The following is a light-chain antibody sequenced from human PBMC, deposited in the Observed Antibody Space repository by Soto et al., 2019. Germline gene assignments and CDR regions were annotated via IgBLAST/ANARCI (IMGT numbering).Light chain of an antibody. Sequence: EMVMTQSPATLSVSPGERVTLSCRASESLFGFLAWFQQKPGQAHRLLIYGVSTKATGVPARFSGSGSATAFTLTISSLPSDHSAVYYCQSYNDWPFAFGPGTMLEI. CDR3: QSYNDWPFA. CDR1: ESLFGF. CDR2: GVS. V-gene: IGKV3-15*01. J-gene: IGKJ2*01.